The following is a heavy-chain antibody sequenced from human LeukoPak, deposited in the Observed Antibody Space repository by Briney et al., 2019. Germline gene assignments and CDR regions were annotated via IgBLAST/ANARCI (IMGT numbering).Heavy chain of an antibody. Sequence: PSETLSLTCTVSGGSISPYYWSWIRQPPGKGLEWIGYIYYSGSTNYNPSLKSRVTISVDTPKSQFSLKLSSATAADTAVYYCARSGGSGRGNWFDPWGQGSLVTVSS. CDR2: IYYSGST. D-gene: IGHD3-10*01. V-gene: IGHV4-59*01. CDR3: ARSGGSGRGNWFDP. CDR1: GGSISPYY. J-gene: IGHJ5*02.